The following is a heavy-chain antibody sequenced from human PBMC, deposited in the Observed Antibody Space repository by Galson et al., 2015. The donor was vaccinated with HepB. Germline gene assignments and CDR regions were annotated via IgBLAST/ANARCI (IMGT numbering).Heavy chain of an antibody. CDR3: ARSRRYPSGGANWFDP. Sequence: SVKVSCKASGSTFTGYYMHWVRQAPGQGLEWMGRINPNSGGTNYAQKFQGRVTMTRDTSISTAYMELSRLRSDDTAVYYCARSRRYPSGGANWFDPWGQGTLVTVSS. J-gene: IGHJ5*02. CDR1: GSTFTGYY. V-gene: IGHV1-2*06. D-gene: IGHD3-9*01. CDR2: INPNSGGT.